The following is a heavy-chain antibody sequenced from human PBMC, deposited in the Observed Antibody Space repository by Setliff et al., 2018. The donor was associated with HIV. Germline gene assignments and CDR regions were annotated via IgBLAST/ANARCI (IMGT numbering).Heavy chain of an antibody. V-gene: IGHV1-46*01. CDR2: INPSGGST. Sequence: ASVKVSCKASGYTFTSYYMHWVRQAPGQGLEWMGIINPSGGSTSYAQRFQGRVTMTRDTSTSTVYMELSSLRSEDTAVYYCAREAPGSRNRWPYYFDFWGQGMLVTVSS. J-gene: IGHJ4*02. CDR1: GYTFTSYY. D-gene: IGHD2-15*01. CDR3: AREAPGSRNRWPYYFDF.